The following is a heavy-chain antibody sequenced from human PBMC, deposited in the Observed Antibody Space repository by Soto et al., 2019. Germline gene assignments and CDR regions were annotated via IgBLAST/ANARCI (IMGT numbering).Heavy chain of an antibody. CDR3: ARAFSSDFDRFPKNWFGP. J-gene: IGHJ5*02. Sequence: PHPGKGLEWIGYIYYSGTAQYNPSLKSRVTMSVDTYKSQFSLKLTSVTAADTAIYYCARAFSSDFDRFPKNWFGPWGQGTVVAVSS. CDR2: IYYSGTA. D-gene: IGHD3-9*01. V-gene: IGHV4-31*02.